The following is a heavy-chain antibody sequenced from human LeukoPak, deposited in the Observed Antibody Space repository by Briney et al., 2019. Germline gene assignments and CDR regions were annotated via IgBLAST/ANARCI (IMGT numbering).Heavy chain of an antibody. CDR1: GGSFSGYY. J-gene: IGHJ4*02. D-gene: IGHD3-16*01. CDR2: INHSGST. Sequence: SETLSLTCAVHGGSFSGYYWSWIRQPPGKGLEWIGEINHSGSTNYNPSLKSRVTISVDTSKNQFSLKLSSVTAADTAVYYCARGWNDYVWGRSPYFDYWGQGTLVTVSS. V-gene: IGHV4-34*01. CDR3: ARGWNDYVWGRSPYFDY.